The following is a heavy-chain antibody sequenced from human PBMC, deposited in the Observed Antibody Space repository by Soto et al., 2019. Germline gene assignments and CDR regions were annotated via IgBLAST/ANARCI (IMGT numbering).Heavy chain of an antibody. Sequence: LRLSCGASGLTFSNYYMSWIRHAPVNGLELVSYISSTGRTIYYADSVKGRFTVSRDNAQNSLSLKLNSLRVEDTAVYYCARSYSSGWEFDYWGQGTQVT. CDR3: ARSYSSGWEFDY. D-gene: IGHD6-19*01. CDR1: GLTFSNYY. V-gene: IGHV3-11*01. J-gene: IGHJ4*02. CDR2: ISSTGRTI.